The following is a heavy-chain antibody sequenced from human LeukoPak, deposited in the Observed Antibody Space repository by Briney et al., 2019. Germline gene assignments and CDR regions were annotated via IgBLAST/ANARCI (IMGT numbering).Heavy chain of an antibody. D-gene: IGHD1-26*01. CDR3: AKVGVTGWYFDY. V-gene: IGHV3-64*04. CDR1: GFTFSNYA. CDR2: ISDNGGST. J-gene: IGHJ4*02. Sequence: GGSLRLSCAASGFTFSNYAMHWVRQAPGKRLEYVSAISDNGGSTYYADSLKGRFTISRDNSKNTLYLQVNSLRAEDTAVYYCAKVGVTGWYFDYWGQGALVTVSS.